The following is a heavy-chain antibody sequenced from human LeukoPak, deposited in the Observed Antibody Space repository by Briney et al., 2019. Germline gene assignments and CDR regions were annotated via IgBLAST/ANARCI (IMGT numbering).Heavy chain of an antibody. V-gene: IGHV3-23*01. J-gene: IGHJ6*02. D-gene: IGHD3-9*01. CDR1: GFTFSSYA. Sequence: GGSLRLSCAASGFTFSSYAMIWFRQAPGKGLEWVSAIIGSGGSTYYADSAKGRFTISRDNSKTTLYLQMNSLRAEDTAVYYCAKKLRYFEYYVMDVWGQGTTVTVSS. CDR3: AKKLRYFEYYVMDV. CDR2: IIGSGGST.